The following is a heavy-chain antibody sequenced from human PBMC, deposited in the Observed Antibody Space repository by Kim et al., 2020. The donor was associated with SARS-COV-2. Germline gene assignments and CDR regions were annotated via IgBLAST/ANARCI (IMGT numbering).Heavy chain of an antibody. CDR3: ARAGRQLSELWFDP. J-gene: IGHJ5*02. V-gene: IGHV4-34*01. CDR2: INHSGST. CDR1: GGSFSGYY. D-gene: IGHD3-10*01. Sequence: SETLSLTCAVYGGSFSGYYWSWIRQPPGKGLEWIGEINHSGSTNYNPSLKSRVTISVDTSKNQFSLKLSSVTAADTAVYYCARAGRQLSELWFDPWGQGTLVTVSS.